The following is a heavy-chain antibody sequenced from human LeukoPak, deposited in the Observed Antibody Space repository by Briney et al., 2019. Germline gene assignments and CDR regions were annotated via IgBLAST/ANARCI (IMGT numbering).Heavy chain of an antibody. CDR2: IGGSNGIT. V-gene: IGHV3-23*01. CDR1: RFTFNSYA. Sequence: GGSLRLSCAASRFTFNSYAMSWVRQAPGKGLEWVSVIGGSNGITFYVGSVKGRFTISRDNSKDTLYLQMNSLRAEDTAVYYCAKDPAAEVGYCSGGSCPSNDYWGQGTLVTVSS. D-gene: IGHD2-15*01. CDR3: AKDPAAEVGYCSGGSCPSNDY. J-gene: IGHJ4*02.